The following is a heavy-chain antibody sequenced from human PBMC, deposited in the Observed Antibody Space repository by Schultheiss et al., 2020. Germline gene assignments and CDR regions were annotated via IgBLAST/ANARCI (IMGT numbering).Heavy chain of an antibody. CDR1: GGSMNYHF. V-gene: IGHV4-59*08. D-gene: IGHD6-25*01. CDR2: IYYSGST. J-gene: IGHJ4*02. CDR3: ARLRTAAGFDS. Sequence: SQPLSLTCAVSGGSMNYHFWNWIRQAPGKGLEWIGYIYYSGSTNYNPSLKSRVTISVDVPQNQFSLKMSSVTAADTAVYYCARLRTAAGFDSWGQGTLVTVAS.